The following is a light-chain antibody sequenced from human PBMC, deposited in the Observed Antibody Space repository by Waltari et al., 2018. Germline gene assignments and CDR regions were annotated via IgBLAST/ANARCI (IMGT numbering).Light chain of an antibody. J-gene: IGLJ3*02. V-gene: IGLV10-54*04. CDR2: RDN. Sequence: QAGMTQPPALSKGLGQTATLTCTEDNNNLDYRGAAWLRHHQGHPPKLLSYRDNSRPSGSSERFSGSRSRNTASLTITGLQPEDEADYYCLAWDNGLRSWVFGGGTKLTVL. CDR1: NNNLDYRG. CDR3: LAWDNGLRSWV.